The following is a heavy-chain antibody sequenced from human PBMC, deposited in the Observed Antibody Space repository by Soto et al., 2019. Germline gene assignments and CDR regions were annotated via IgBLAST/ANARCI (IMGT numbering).Heavy chain of an antibody. Sequence: GGSLRLSCAASGFTFSSYSMNWVRQAPGKGLEWVSSISSSSSYIYYADSVKGRFTISRDNAKNSLYLQMNSLRAEDTAVYYCARAHRRDGYNFDYWGQGTLVTVSS. CDR1: GFTFSSYS. CDR3: ARAHRRDGYNFDY. V-gene: IGHV3-21*01. D-gene: IGHD5-12*01. CDR2: ISSSSSYI. J-gene: IGHJ4*02.